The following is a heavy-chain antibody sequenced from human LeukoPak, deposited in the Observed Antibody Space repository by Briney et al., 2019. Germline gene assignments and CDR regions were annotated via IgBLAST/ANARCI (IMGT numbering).Heavy chain of an antibody. CDR1: GFTFSDHY. J-gene: IGHJ6*03. CDR3: ARATTDYNSHHYMDV. CDR2: TRNKANSYTT. Sequence: PGGSLRLSCAASGFTFSDHYMDWVRQAPGKGLEWVGRTRNKANSYTTEYAASVKGSFSISRDDSKTSLYLQMNSLKTEDTAVYQCARATTDYNSHHYMDVWGKGTTVTVSS. D-gene: IGHD4-11*01. V-gene: IGHV3-72*01.